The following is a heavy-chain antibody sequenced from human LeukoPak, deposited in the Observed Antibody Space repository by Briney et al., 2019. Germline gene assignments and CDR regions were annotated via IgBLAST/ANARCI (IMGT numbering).Heavy chain of an antibody. V-gene: IGHV4-39*01. Sequence: SETLSLTCTVSGGATSSSTHYWGWIRQPPGKGLEWIGSISYSGNIKYNPSLKSLFTISVDMSNNQVSLKLSSVTAADTAVYYCARHADSGFGELAFDLWGQGTLVTVSA. J-gene: IGHJ4*02. CDR1: GGATSSSTHY. CDR3: ARHADSGFGELAFDL. CDR2: ISYSGNI. D-gene: IGHD3-10*01.